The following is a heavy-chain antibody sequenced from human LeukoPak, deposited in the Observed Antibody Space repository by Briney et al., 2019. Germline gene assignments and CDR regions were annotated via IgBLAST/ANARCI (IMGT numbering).Heavy chain of an antibody. J-gene: IGHJ4*02. CDR1: GGSISDYY. D-gene: IGHD6-6*01. Sequence: SETLSLTCTVSGGSISDYYWNWMRQPPGKGLEWIGYIYYSGSTNYNPSLKSRVTISVDTSKNQFSLKLSSVTAADTAVYYCARVWGGIAARPGYHYFDYWGQGTLVTVSS. CDR2: IYYSGST. CDR3: ARVWGGIAARPGYHYFDY. V-gene: IGHV4-59*08.